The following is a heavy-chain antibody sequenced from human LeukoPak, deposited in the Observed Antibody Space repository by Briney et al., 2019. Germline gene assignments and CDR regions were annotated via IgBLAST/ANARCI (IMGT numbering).Heavy chain of an antibody. Sequence: ASVKVSCKASGYTFTGYYMHWVRQAPGQGLEWMGWINPNSGGTNCAQKFQGRVTMTRDTSISTAYMELSRLRSDDTAVYYCARGIAVAGTRTEFDYWGQGTLVTVSS. CDR2: INPNSGGT. CDR1: GYTFTGYY. V-gene: IGHV1-2*02. D-gene: IGHD6-19*01. CDR3: ARGIAVAGTRTEFDY. J-gene: IGHJ4*02.